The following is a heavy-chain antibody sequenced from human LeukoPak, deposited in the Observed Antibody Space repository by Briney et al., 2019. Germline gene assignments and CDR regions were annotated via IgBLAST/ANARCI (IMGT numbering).Heavy chain of an antibody. CDR2: ISAYNGNT. CDR1: GYTFTSYG. V-gene: IGHV1-18*01. D-gene: IGHD3-9*01. J-gene: IGHJ5*02. Sequence: ASVKVSCKASGYTFTSYGISWVRQAPGQGLEWMGWISAYNGNTNYAQKLQGRVTMTTDTSTSTAYMGLRSLRSDDTAVYYCARDHYDILTGYYAVLTGWFDPWGQGTLVTVSS. CDR3: ARDHYDILTGYYAVLTGWFDP.